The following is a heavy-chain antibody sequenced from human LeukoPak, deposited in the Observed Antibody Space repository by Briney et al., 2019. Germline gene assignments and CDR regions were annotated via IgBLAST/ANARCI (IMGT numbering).Heavy chain of an antibody. Sequence: GGSLRLSCAASGYTFTSYSMSWVRQAPGKGLEWVSFISNSDDTRYYADSVRGRFTISRDDAKNSLYLQMSSLRDGDTAVYYCVRGYYSNSFDFWGQGTVVTVSS. CDR1: GYTFTSYS. V-gene: IGHV3-48*02. CDR3: VRGYYSNSFDF. J-gene: IGHJ3*01. CDR2: ISNSDDTR. D-gene: IGHD2/OR15-2a*01.